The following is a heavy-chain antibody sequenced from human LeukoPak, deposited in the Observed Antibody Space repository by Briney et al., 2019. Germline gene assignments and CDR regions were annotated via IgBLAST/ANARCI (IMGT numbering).Heavy chain of an antibody. CDR1: GGSINTHY. D-gene: IGHD3-3*01. CDR3: ARIRSEYYYYNMDV. CDR2: VYYSGST. Sequence: PSETLSLTCSVSGGSINTHYWSWIRQSPGKGLEWIGYVYYSGSTNYNPSPKSRVTISLDTSKIQFSLRLSSVTAADTAMYYCARIRSEYYYYNMDVWGQGTTVIVSS. V-gene: IGHV4-59*11. J-gene: IGHJ6*02.